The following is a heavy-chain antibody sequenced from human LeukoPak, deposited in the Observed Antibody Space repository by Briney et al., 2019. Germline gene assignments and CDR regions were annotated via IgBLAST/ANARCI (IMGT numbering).Heavy chain of an antibody. CDR2: ISYDGSNK. J-gene: IGHJ4*02. CDR3: ATESAYSSSWYGGYFDY. Sequence: GRSLRLSCAASGFTFSSYAMHWVRQAPGKGLEWVAVISYDGSNKYYADSVKGRFTISRDNSKNTLYLQMNGLRAEDTAVYYCATESAYSSSWYGGYFDYWGQGTLVTVSS. D-gene: IGHD6-13*01. CDR1: GFTFSSYA. V-gene: IGHV3-30-3*01.